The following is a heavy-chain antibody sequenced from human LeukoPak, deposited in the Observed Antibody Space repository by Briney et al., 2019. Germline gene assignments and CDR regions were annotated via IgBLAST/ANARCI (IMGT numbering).Heavy chain of an antibody. CDR1: GFIFSDYG. CDR3: AKQGRDWLRDYYYYMDV. V-gene: IGHV3-30*02. J-gene: IGHJ6*03. Sequence: GGSLRLSCGVSGFIFSDYGMHWVRQAPGKGLEWVASIRFDGTNNYYADSVKGRFTISRDNSNNTLYLQMNSLRAEDTAVYYCAKQGRDWLRDYYYYMDVWGKGTTVTISS. CDR2: IRFDGTNN. D-gene: IGHD3-9*01.